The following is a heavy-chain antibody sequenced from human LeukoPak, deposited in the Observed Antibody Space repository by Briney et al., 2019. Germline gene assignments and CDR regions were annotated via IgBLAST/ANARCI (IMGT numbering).Heavy chain of an antibody. J-gene: IGHJ4*02. D-gene: IGHD3-22*01. V-gene: IGHV3-21*01. CDR1: GFTFSKYS. Sequence: PGGSLSLSYACSGFTFSKYSMNWVRQAPGKGLEWVSSIRSSSSYIYYADSVEDRFIISRDNAKNTLYLQMNSLRAEDKAVYYCARADYGSTNYFDYWGQGTLVTVSS. CDR3: ARADYGSTNYFDY. CDR2: IRSSSSYI.